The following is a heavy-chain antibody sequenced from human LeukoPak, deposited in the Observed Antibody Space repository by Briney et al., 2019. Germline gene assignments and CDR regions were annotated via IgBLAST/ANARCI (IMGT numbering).Heavy chain of an antibody. J-gene: IGHJ4*02. CDR1: GFTFNSYA. CDR3: ARESYSSGWSYDY. Sequence: GGSLRLSCAASGFTFNSYAMNWVRQAPGKGLEWVANIKQDGSEKYYVDSVKGRFTISRDNAKNSLYLQMNRLRAEDTAVYYCARESYSSGWSYDYWGQGTLVTVSS. V-gene: IGHV3-7*01. D-gene: IGHD6-19*01. CDR2: IKQDGSEK.